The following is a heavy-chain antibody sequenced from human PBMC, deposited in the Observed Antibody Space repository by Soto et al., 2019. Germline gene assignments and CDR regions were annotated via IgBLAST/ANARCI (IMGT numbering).Heavy chain of an antibody. J-gene: IGHJ5*02. CDR2: IWYDGSNK. D-gene: IGHD6-13*01. CDR3: ETALAGTQNWFGT. V-gene: IGHV3-33*01. Sequence: GRSLRLSCAASGFTFSSYGMHWVRHAPGKGLEWVAVIWYDGSNKYYADSVKGRFTISRDNSKNTLYLQMNSLRAEDTAVYYYETALAGTQNWFGTWVQGSLVTVSS. CDR1: GFTFSSYG.